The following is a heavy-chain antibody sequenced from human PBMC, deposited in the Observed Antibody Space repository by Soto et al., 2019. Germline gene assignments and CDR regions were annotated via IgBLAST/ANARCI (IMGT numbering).Heavy chain of an antibody. Sequence: PSETLSLTCTVSGGPINTGDYYWSWVRQPPGKGLEWIGYVYYSGTTYENPSLKSRIAMSVDTSENQFSLNLYSVTAADTAVYYCATYYDSSGPTFDNWGQGTLVTVSS. CDR2: VYYSGTT. J-gene: IGHJ4*02. CDR1: GGPINTGDYY. D-gene: IGHD3-22*01. CDR3: ATYYDSSGPTFDN. V-gene: IGHV4-30-4*01.